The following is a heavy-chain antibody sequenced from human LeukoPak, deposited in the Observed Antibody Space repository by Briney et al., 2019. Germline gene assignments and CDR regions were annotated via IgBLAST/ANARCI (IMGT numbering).Heavy chain of an antibody. CDR1: GYTFTTYD. Sequence: ASVKVSRKASGYTFTTYDINWVRQGTGQGLERMGWMNPNSGNTGYAQKFQGTVTITRNTSISTAYMELSSLRSEDTAVYYCARGSVLAYCGGDCSFGYWGQGTLVTVAS. J-gene: IGHJ4*02. CDR2: MNPNSGNT. D-gene: IGHD2-21*02. CDR3: ARGSVLAYCGGDCSFGY. V-gene: IGHV1-8*03.